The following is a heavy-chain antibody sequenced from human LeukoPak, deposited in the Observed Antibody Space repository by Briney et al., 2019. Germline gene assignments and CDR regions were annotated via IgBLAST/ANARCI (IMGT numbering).Heavy chain of an antibody. CDR1: GFTFSSYA. Sequence: PGGSLRLSCAASGFTFSSYAMHWVRQAPGKGLEWVAVISYDGSNKYYADSVKGRFTISRDNSKNTLYLQMNSLRAEDTAVYYCARAQTLSFSPFDYWGQGTLVTVSP. D-gene: IGHD3-3*02. CDR3: ARAQTLSFSPFDY. V-gene: IGHV3-30-3*01. J-gene: IGHJ4*02. CDR2: ISYDGSNK.